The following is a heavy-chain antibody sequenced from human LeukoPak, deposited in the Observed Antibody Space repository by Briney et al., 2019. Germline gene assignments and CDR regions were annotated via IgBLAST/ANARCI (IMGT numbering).Heavy chain of an antibody. D-gene: IGHD6-13*01. Sequence: SETLSLTCTVSGGSISSYYWSWIRQPPGKGLEWIGYIYYSGGTNYNPSLKSRVTISVDTSKNQFSLRLSSVTAADTAVYYCARTVPRAGYSSSWHLDYWGQGTLVTVSS. CDR1: GGSISSYY. CDR2: IYYSGGT. V-gene: IGHV4-59*01. J-gene: IGHJ4*02. CDR3: ARTVPRAGYSSSWHLDY.